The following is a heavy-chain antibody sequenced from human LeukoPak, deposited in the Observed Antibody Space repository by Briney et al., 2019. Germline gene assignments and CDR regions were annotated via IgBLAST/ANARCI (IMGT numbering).Heavy chain of an antibody. D-gene: IGHD3-16*02. Sequence: GASVKVSCKASGYTFTSYYMHWVRQAPGQGLEWMGIINPSGGSTSYAQKFQGRVTMTRDTSTSTVYMELSSLRSEDTAVYYCARTPPRYDYVWGSYRPYYFDYWGQGTLVTVSS. CDR1: GYTFTSYY. CDR2: INPSGGST. J-gene: IGHJ4*02. CDR3: ARTPPRYDYVWGSYRPYYFDY. V-gene: IGHV1-46*01.